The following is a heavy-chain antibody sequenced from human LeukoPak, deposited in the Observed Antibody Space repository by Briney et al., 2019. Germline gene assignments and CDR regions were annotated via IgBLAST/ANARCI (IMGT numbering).Heavy chain of an antibody. CDR3: ARDTARITIFGVAKYMDV. V-gene: IGHV1-2*02. CDR1: GYTFTGYY. Sequence: GASVKVSCKASGYTFTGYYIHWVRQAPGQGLEWMGWINPNSGGTNYGQKFQGRVTMTRDTSISTAYMELSRLRSDDAAVYYCARDTARITIFGVAKYMDVWGKGTTVTVSS. CDR2: INPNSGGT. D-gene: IGHD3-3*01. J-gene: IGHJ6*03.